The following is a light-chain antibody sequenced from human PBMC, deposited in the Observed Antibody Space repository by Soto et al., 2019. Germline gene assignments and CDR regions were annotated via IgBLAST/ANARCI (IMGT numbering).Light chain of an antibody. V-gene: IGLV2-14*01. Sequence: QSLLTHPASVSGSPGQSITISCTGTSSDVGSYNYVSWYQQHPGKAPKLMIYEVSTRPSGVSSRFSGFKSGNTASLSISGLQAEDEADYYCSSYTSSSTVFGTGTKVTVL. CDR2: EVS. J-gene: IGLJ1*01. CDR3: SSYTSSSTV. CDR1: SSDVGSYNY.